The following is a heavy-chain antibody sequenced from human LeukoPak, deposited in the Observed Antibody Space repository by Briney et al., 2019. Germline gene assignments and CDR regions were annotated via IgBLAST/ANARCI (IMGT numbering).Heavy chain of an antibody. CDR3: ARDSGNYLDAFDI. J-gene: IGHJ3*02. Sequence: HPGGSLRLSCAASGFTFSSYAMNWVRQAPGKGLEWVSAITGSGGRTYYADSVKGRFTISRDNAKNSLYLQMNSLRAEDTAVYYCARDSGNYLDAFDIWGQGTMVTVSS. D-gene: IGHD1-7*01. CDR2: ITGSGGRT. CDR1: GFTFSSYA. V-gene: IGHV3-23*01.